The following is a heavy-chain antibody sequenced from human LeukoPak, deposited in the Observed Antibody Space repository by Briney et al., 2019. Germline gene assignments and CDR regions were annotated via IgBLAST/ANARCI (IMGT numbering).Heavy chain of an antibody. Sequence: PSETLSLTCTVSGASISSSSYYWGWIRQPPGKGLEWIGSIYYSGSTYYNPSLKSRVTISVDTSKNQFSLKLSSVTAADTAVYYCARISSGPAGDWFDPWGQGTLVTVSS. J-gene: IGHJ5*02. CDR2: IYYSGST. D-gene: IGHD6-19*01. CDR1: GASISSSSYY. V-gene: IGHV4-39*07. CDR3: ARISSGPAGDWFDP.